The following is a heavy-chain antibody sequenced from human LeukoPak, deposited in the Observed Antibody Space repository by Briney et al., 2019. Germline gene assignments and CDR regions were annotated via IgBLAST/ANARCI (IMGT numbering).Heavy chain of an antibody. V-gene: IGHV3-7*01. CDR3: ARESGPCGGDCYSGWTDY. CDR1: GFTFSSYW. Sequence: GGSLRLSCAASGFTFSSYWMSWVRQAPGKGLEWVANIKQGGSEKYYVDSVKGRFTISRDNAKNSLYLQMNSLRAEDTAVYYCARESGPCGGDCYSGWTDYWGQGTLVTVSS. CDR2: IKQGGSEK. D-gene: IGHD2-21*01. J-gene: IGHJ4*02.